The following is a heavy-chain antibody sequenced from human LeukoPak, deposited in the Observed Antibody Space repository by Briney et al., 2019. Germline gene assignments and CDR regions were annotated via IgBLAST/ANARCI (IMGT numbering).Heavy chain of an antibody. CDR3: ARDGNDFWSGYSSSYYYYYMDV. D-gene: IGHD3-3*01. V-gene: IGHV1-18*01. Sequence: ASVKVSCKASGYTFTSYGISWVRQAPGQGLEWMGWISAYNGNTNYAQKLQGRVTMTTDTSTSTAYMELRSLRSDDTAVYYCARDGNDFWSGYSSSYYYYYMDVWGKGITVTVSS. J-gene: IGHJ6*03. CDR1: GYTFTSYG. CDR2: ISAYNGNT.